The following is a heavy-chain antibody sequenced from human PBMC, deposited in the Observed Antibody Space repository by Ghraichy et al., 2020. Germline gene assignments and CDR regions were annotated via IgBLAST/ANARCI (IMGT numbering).Heavy chain of an antibody. V-gene: IGHV3-48*02. CDR3: ARALEDYDYVWGSYSDPN. J-gene: IGHJ4*02. Sequence: GGSLRLSCAASGFTFSSYSMNWVRQAPGKGLEWVSYISSSSSTIYYADSVKGRFTIFRDNAKNSLYLQMNSLRDEDMAVYYCARALEDYDYVWGSYSDPNWGQGTLVTVSS. D-gene: IGHD3-16*01. CDR2: ISSSSSTI. CDR1: GFTFSSYS.